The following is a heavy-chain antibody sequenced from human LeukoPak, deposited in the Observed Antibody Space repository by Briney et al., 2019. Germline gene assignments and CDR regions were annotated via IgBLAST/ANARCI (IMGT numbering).Heavy chain of an antibody. Sequence: GGSLRLSCAASGFTFYDYAMHWVRQAPGKGLEWVSGISWNSGSIGYADSVKGRFTISRDNAKNSLYLQMNSLRAEDTDLYYCAKDLLLGGATGVGAFDIWGQGTMVTVSS. CDR2: ISWNSGSI. J-gene: IGHJ3*02. V-gene: IGHV3-9*01. CDR1: GFTFYDYA. D-gene: IGHD1-26*01. CDR3: AKDLLLGGATGVGAFDI.